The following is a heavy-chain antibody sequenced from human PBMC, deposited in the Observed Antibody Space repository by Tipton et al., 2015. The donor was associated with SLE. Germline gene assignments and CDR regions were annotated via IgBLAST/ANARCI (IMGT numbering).Heavy chain of an antibody. J-gene: IGHJ6*02. CDR3: ARVRGLVHHGLDV. D-gene: IGHD3-10*01. V-gene: IGHV4-59*01. CDR1: GGSISSYY. Sequence: TLSLTCTVSGGSISSYYWSWIRQPPGKGLEWIGYIYYSGSTNYNPSLKSRVTISVDTSKNQFSLKLSSVTAADTAVYYCARVRGLVHHGLDVWGQGTTVTVSS. CDR2: IYYSGST.